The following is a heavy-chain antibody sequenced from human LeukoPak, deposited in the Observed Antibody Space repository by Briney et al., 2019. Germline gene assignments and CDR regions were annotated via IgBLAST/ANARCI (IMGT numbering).Heavy chain of an antibody. J-gene: IGHJ6*02. V-gene: IGHV4-39*01. D-gene: IGHD6-19*01. CDR3: ARQGPDSGWGGDYYYYGMDV. CDR2: IYSSGDT. CDR1: GGSISSSTYC. Sequence: PSETLSLTCSVSGGSISSSTYCWGWIRQSPGKGLEWIGSIYSSGDTYYTPSLRSRVTISVDTSKNHFSLRLSSVTAADTAVYYCARQGPDSGWGGDYYYYGMDVWGQGTTVTVSS.